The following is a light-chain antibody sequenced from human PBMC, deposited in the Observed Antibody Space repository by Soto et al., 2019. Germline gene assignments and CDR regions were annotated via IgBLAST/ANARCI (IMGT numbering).Light chain of an antibody. CDR2: GTS. V-gene: IGKV3-15*01. CDR1: QSVSSK. J-gene: IGKJ4*01. CDR3: QQYNDWPPLT. Sequence: IVITQSPASRSVSPGEWSALACEASQSVSSKLAWYQQKPGQAPRLLIYGTSTRATGVPARFSGSGSGTEFTLTISNLQSEDFAVYYCQQYNDWPPLTFGGGTKVDIK.